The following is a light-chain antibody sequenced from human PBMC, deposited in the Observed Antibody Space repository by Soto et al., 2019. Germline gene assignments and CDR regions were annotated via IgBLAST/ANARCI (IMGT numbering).Light chain of an antibody. V-gene: IGKV1-5*03. CDR2: KAS. CDR3: QPYNSLGT. J-gene: IGKJ1*01. Sequence: IQVTQSPYPLSASVGDRVTITCRASQSISSWLAWYQQKPGKAPKLLIYKASSLESGVPSRFSGSGSGTEFTLTISSLQPDDFATYYCQPYNSLGT. CDR1: QSISSW.